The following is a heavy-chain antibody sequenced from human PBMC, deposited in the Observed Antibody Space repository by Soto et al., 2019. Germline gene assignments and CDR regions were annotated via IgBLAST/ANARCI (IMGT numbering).Heavy chain of an antibody. CDR3: ARLRIATNNYKWFDP. J-gene: IGHJ5*02. D-gene: IGHD2-21*01. CDR2: IYVTGAV. CDR1: GAALNSGNYY. V-gene: IGHV4-31*02. Sequence: SETRSLTWSVSGAALNSGNYYWSWIRQVPGKGLEWIGHIYVTGAVDDNPSLRDRITISQDTSERKFSLNLRLVTAADTAVYYCARLRIATNNYKWFDPWGQGTLVT.